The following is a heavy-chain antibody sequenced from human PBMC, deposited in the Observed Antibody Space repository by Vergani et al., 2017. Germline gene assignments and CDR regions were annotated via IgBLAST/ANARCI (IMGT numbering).Heavy chain of an antibody. J-gene: IGHJ5*02. V-gene: IGHV4-38-2*02. CDR3: AGFGRLSSHLGT. Sequence: QVQLQESGPGLVKPSETLSLTCTVSNYSISRGYFWGWIRRPPGKGLEWIASFHHTGMTYNNPSLKSRVTISVDTSKSQFSLELTSVIAADTAIYYCAGFGRLSSHLGTWGQGTLVTVSS. D-gene: IGHD3-3*01. CDR2: FHHTGMT. CDR1: NYSISRGYF.